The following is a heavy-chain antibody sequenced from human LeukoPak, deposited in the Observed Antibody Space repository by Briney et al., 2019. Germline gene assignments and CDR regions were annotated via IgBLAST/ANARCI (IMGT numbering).Heavy chain of an antibody. V-gene: IGHV4-59*08. D-gene: IGHD1-26*01. CDR1: GGSITGYY. CDR3: ASGPYGGSQFDY. Sequence: SETLSLTCTVSGGSITGYYWSWIRQPPGKGLEWIGYIYYSGSTNYNPSLKSRVTISIDTSKNQFSLKLSSVTAADTAVYYCASGPYGGSQFDYWGQGTLVTVSS. CDR2: IYYSGST. J-gene: IGHJ4*02.